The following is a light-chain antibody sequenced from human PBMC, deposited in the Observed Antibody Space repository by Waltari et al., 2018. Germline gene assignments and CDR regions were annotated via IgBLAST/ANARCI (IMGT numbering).Light chain of an antibody. J-gene: IGLJ1*01. V-gene: IGLV2-8*01. CDR3: SAHGGSDNFYV. CDR2: EVD. CDR1: TRDLGAYNL. Sequence: QSALTQPPSASGSPGQSVTISCPGTTRDLGAYNLVPWYQQHPGKVPKLMIYEVDRRPSGVPGRFSGSKSGNTASLTVSGLQAEDEADYYCSAHGGSDNFYVFGSGTKVTVL.